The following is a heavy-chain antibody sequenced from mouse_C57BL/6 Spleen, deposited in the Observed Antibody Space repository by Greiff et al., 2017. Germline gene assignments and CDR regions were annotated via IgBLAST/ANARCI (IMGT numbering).Heavy chain of an antibody. CDR2: ISSGSSTI. V-gene: IGHV5-17*01. D-gene: IGHD1-1*01. Sequence: DVQLVESGGGLVKPGGSLKLSCAASGFTFSDYGMHWVRQAPEKGLEWVAYISSGSSTIYYADTVKGRFTISRDNAKNTLFLQMTSLRSEDTAMYYCARPDYYGSSWFAYWGQGTLVTVAA. CDR1: GFTFSDYG. J-gene: IGHJ3*01. CDR3: ARPDYYGSSWFAY.